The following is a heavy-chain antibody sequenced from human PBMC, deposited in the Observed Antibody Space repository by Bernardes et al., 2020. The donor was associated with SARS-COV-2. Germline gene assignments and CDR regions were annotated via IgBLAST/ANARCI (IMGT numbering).Heavy chain of an antibody. J-gene: IGHJ3*02. V-gene: IGHV3-21*01. CDR3: ARVRNPYSNAPDRDAFDI. CDR1: GFTFGSYG. Sequence: GGSLRLSCAASGFTFGSYGMNWVRQAPGKGLEWVSYISKTSSYIYHGASVKGRFTISRDNAKNSLYLQMNSLRSEDTAVYYCARVRNPYSNAPDRDAFDIWGQGTMVTVSA. CDR2: ISKTSSYI. D-gene: IGHD6-13*01.